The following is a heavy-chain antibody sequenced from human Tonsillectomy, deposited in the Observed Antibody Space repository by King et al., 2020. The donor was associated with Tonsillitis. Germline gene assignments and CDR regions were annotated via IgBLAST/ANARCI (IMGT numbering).Heavy chain of an antibody. J-gene: IGHJ4*02. CDR2: INPNSGGT. CDR3: ASGLPTRSSNWPSFFDY. Sequence: VQLVQSGAEVKKPGASVKVSCKASGYTFTAYYMHWVRQAPGQGLEWMGWINPNSGGTNYPQKFQGRVTMTRDTSISTAYMELSRLRSDDTAVYSCASGLPTRSSNWPSFFDYWGQGTLVTVSS. CDR1: GYTFTAYY. V-gene: IGHV1-2*02. D-gene: IGHD6-13*01.